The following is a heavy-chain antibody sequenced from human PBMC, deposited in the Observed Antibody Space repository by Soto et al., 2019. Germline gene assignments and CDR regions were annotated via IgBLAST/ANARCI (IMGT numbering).Heavy chain of an antibody. CDR2: IYHSGST. CDR3: AGDPPPSSGWPCYYYYGMDV. V-gene: IGHV4-4*02. Sequence: QVQLQESGPGLVKPSGTLSLTCAVSGGSISSSNWWSWVRQPPGKGLEWIGEIYHSGSTNYNPSHPHRATLSAAKSETQVSLTLSSVTAADTAVYHCAGDPPPSSGWPCYYYYGMDVWGQGTTVTVSS. D-gene: IGHD6-19*01. CDR1: GGSISSSNW. J-gene: IGHJ6*02.